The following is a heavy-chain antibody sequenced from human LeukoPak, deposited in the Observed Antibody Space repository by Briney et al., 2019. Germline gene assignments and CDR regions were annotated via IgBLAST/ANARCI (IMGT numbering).Heavy chain of an antibody. CDR2: IYYSGST. CDR1: GGSISSYY. V-gene: IGHV4-59*08. J-gene: IGHJ4*02. Sequence: SETLSFTCTVSGGSISSYYWSWIRQPPGKGLEWIGYIYYSGSTNYNPSLKSRVTISVDTSKNQFSLKLSSVTAADAAVYYCARGNFYSSGWYGAFGYYFDYWGQGTLVTVSS. CDR3: ARGNFYSSGWYGAFGYYFDY. D-gene: IGHD6-19*01.